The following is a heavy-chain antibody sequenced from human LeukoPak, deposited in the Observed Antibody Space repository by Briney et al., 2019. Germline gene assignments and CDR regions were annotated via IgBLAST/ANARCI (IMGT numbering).Heavy chain of an antibody. J-gene: IGHJ4*02. CDR3: AKGDYGDYLHGIDY. D-gene: IGHD4-17*01. CDR2: ISGSGGST. V-gene: IGHV3-23*01. CDR1: GFTFSSYA. Sequence: PGGSLRLSCAASGFTFSSYAMSWVRQAPGKGLEWVSAISGSGGSTYYADSVKGRFTISRDNSKNTLYLHMNSLRAEDTAVYYCAKGDYGDYLHGIDYWGQGTLVTVSS.